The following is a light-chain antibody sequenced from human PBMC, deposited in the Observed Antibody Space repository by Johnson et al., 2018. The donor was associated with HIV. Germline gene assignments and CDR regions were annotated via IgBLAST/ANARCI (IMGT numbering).Light chain of an antibody. V-gene: IGLV1-51*02. CDR2: ENN. CDR3: GTWDSSLSAGGV. CDR1: SSNIGNNY. J-gene: IGLJ1*01. Sequence: QSVLTQPPSVSAAPGQKVTISCSGSSSNIGNNYVSWYQQLPGTAPKLLIYENNKRPSGIPDRFSGSKSGTSATLGITGLQTWDEAYYYCGTWDSSLSAGGVFGTGTKVTVL.